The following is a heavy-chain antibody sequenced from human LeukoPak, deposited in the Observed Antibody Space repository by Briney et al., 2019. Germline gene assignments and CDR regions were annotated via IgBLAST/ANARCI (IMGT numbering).Heavy chain of an antibody. CDR3: ARSRFHYYDSSGYYYKKNWFDP. Sequence: SVKVSCKASGYTFTSYGISWVRQAPGQGLEWMGGIIPIFGTANYAQKFQGRVTITTDESTSTAYMELSSLRSEDTAVYYCARSRFHYYDSSGYYYKKNWFDPWGQGTLVTVSS. CDR2: IIPIFGTA. J-gene: IGHJ5*02. CDR1: GYTFTSYG. D-gene: IGHD3-22*01. V-gene: IGHV1-69*05.